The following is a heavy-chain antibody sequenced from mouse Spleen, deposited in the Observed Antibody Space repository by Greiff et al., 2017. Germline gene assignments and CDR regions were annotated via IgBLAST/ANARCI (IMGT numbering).Heavy chain of an antibody. CDR1: GYPFTSYW. CDR2: FHPNSGST. Sequence: QVQLHQPGAELVKPGASVNLSCKASGYPFTSYWMHWVKQRPGQGLEWIGMFHPNSGSTNYNEKFKSKATLTVDKSSSTAYMQLSSLTSEDSAIYYCAPHGNYDAMDYWGQGTSVTVSS. CDR3: APHGNYDAMDY. J-gene: IGHJ4*01. D-gene: IGHD2-1*01. V-gene: IGHV1-64*01.